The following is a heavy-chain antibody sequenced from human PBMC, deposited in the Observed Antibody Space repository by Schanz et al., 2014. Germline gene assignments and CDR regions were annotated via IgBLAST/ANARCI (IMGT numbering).Heavy chain of an antibody. CDR3: ARGGGPEDVFDI. CDR1: GDTFSKYN. J-gene: IGHJ3*02. CDR2: IISILGIA. Sequence: QVQLVQSGPEVKKPGSSVKVSCQAFGDTFSKYNIMWVRQVPGQGLEWLGRIISILGIANYAQKFQGRVTITADKSTFTAYMDVSSLRSEDTAVYYCARGGGPEDVFDIWGQGTILTVSS. D-gene: IGHD2-15*01. V-gene: IGHV1-69*02.